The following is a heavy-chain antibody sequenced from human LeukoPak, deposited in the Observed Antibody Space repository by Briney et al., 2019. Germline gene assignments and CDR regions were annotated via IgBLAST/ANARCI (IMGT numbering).Heavy chain of an antibody. D-gene: IGHD5-24*01. J-gene: IGHJ4*02. Sequence: GASVKVSCKASGGSFSRYGFSWVRQAPGQGLEWMGKIIPIYHTANYAQKFQGRVTITTDESTNTVSMELSRLTSEDTAVYYCATGPEIRGVYFEYWGQGTLVTVSS. CDR3: ATGPEIRGVYFEY. CDR1: GGSFSRYG. V-gene: IGHV1-69*05. CDR2: IIPIYHTA.